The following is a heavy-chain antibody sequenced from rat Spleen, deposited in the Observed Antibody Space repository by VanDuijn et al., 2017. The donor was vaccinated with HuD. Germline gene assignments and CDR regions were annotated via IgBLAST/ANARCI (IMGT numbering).Heavy chain of an antibody. J-gene: IGHJ2*01. V-gene: IGHV5-7*01. CDR2: ISYDGSST. D-gene: IGHD1-2*01. CDR1: GFNFNDHW. CDR3: ATHGTMAARSGYYFDY. Sequence: EVKLVESGGGLVQPGRSLKLSCSASGFNFNDHWMGWVRQAPGKGLEWVATISYDGSSTYYRDSVKGRFTITRDNAESTLYLQMESLRSEDTATYYCATHGTMAARSGYYFDYWGQGVMVTVSS.